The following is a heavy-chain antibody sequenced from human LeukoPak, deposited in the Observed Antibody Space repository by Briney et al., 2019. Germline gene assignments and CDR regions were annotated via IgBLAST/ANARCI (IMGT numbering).Heavy chain of an antibody. Sequence: PSETLSLTCAVYGGSFSGYYWSWIRQPPGKGLEWIGEINHSGSTNYNPSLKSRVTISVDTSKNQFSLELSSVTAADTAVYYCAGFGGDAFDIWGQGTMVTVSS. D-gene: IGHD3-16*01. J-gene: IGHJ3*02. CDR2: INHSGST. V-gene: IGHV4-34*01. CDR3: AGFGGDAFDI. CDR1: GGSFSGYY.